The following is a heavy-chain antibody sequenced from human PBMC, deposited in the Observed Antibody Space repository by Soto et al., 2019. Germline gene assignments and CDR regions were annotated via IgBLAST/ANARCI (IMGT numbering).Heavy chain of an antibody. J-gene: IGHJ4*02. D-gene: IGHD3-3*01. CDR3: ARRDTSGFLRYFDN. Sequence: ASVKVSCKXSGGTLSSFINYPINWVRQAPGQGLEWMGGIVPNVGTVNYAQKFQGRVTITAGKSTGTAYMELSSLRSEDTALYYCARRDTSGFLRYFDNWGQGTLVTVSS. CDR2: IVPNVGTV. V-gene: IGHV1-69*06. CDR1: GGTLSSFINYP.